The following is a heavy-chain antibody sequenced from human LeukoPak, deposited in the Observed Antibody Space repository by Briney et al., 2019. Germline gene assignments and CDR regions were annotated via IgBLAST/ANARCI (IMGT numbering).Heavy chain of an antibody. Sequence: GGSLRLXCAASGFTCSGSAMHWVRQASGKGLEWVGRIRSKANSYATAYAASVKGRFTISRDDSKNTAYLQMNSLKTEDTAVYYCTAVGRILTGYQDAFDIWGQGTMVTVSS. CDR1: GFTCSGSA. V-gene: IGHV3-73*01. CDR3: TAVGRILTGYQDAFDI. CDR2: IRSKANSYAT. D-gene: IGHD3-9*01. J-gene: IGHJ3*02.